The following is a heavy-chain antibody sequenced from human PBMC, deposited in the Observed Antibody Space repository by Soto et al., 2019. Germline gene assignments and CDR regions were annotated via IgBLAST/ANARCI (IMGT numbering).Heavy chain of an antibody. V-gene: IGHV3-48*02. J-gene: IGHJ1*01. CDR3: ARDRRYSSGWYYFQH. CDR2: ISSSSSTI. D-gene: IGHD6-19*01. Sequence: EVQLVESGGGLVQPGGSLRLSCAASGFTFSSYSMNWVRQAPGKGLEWVSYISSSSSTIYYADSVKGRFTISRDNAKNSLYLQMNSLRDEDTAVYYCARDRRYSSGWYYFQHWGQGTLVTVSS. CDR1: GFTFSSYS.